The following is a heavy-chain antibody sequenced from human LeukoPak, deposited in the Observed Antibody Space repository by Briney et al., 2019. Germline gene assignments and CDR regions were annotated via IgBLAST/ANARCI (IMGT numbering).Heavy chain of an antibody. J-gene: IGHJ4*02. CDR1: GYTFTGYS. V-gene: IGHV1-46*01. D-gene: IGHD6-19*01. CDR3: ATIPRGVYEAPGIAVAGNPGEFDY. Sequence: GASVKVSCGASGYTFTGYSMHWVRQAPGQGLEWMGIINPSGGSTSYAQKFQGRVTMTRDTSTSTVYMELSSLRSEGTAVYYCATIPRGVYEAPGIAVAGNPGEFDYWGQGTLVTVSS. CDR2: INPSGGST.